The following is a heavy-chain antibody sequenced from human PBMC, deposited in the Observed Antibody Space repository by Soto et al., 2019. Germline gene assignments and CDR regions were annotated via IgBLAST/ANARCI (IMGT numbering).Heavy chain of an antibody. Sequence: SLRLSCAASGFTFSSYAMSWVRQAPGKGLEWVSAISGSGGSTYYADSVKGRFTISRDNSKNTLYLQMNSLRAEDTAVYYCAKELYYYGSGSYGVFDYWGQGTLVTVSS. J-gene: IGHJ4*02. CDR2: ISGSGGST. CDR1: GFTFSSYA. CDR3: AKELYYYGSGSYGVFDY. D-gene: IGHD3-10*01. V-gene: IGHV3-23*01.